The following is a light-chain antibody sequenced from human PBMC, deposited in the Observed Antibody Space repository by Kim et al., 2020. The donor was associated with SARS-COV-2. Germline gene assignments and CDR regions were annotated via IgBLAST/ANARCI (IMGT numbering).Light chain of an antibody. CDR3: QKYNSAART. Sequence: DIQLTQSPASLSASVGDRVTITCRASQGISNYLAWYQQKPGKVPKLLIYAASTLQSGVPSRFSGSGSGTDFTLTISSLQPEDVATYYCQKYNSAARTFGRGTKVDIK. CDR1: QGISNY. J-gene: IGKJ1*01. V-gene: IGKV1-27*01. CDR2: AAS.